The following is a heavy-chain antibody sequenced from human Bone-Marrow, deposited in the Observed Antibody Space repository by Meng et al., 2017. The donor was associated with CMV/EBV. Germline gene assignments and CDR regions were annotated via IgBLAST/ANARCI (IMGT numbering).Heavy chain of an antibody. Sequence: GESLKISCAASGFTFSTYAMSWVRQAPGKGLEWVSAISVSDSSTNYADSVKGRFTISRDNAKNSLYLQMNSLRAEDTAVYYCAREGAAADDGFDYWGQGTLVTVSS. CDR1: GFTFSTYA. CDR3: AREGAAADDGFDY. J-gene: IGHJ4*02. CDR2: ISVSDSST. V-gene: IGHV3-23*01. D-gene: IGHD6-13*01.